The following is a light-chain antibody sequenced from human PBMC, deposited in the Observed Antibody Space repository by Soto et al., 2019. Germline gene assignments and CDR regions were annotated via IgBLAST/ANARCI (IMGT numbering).Light chain of an antibody. J-gene: IGKJ1*01. CDR2: DAS. Sequence: EMVMTQSPATLSVSPGERATLSCRASQSVSSNLAWYQEKPGQAPRLLIYDASARATGIPARFSGSGSGTEFTLTISSLQSEDFAVYYCQQYNNWPWTFGQGTKVEIK. CDR1: QSVSSN. CDR3: QQYNNWPWT. V-gene: IGKV3-15*01.